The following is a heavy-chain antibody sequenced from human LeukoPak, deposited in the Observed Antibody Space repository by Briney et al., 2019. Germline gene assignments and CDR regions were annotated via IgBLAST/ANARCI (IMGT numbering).Heavy chain of an antibody. Sequence: ASETLSLTCAVYGGSFSSYYWSWIRQPPGKGLEWIGEINHSGSTNYNPSLKSRVTISVDTSKNQFSLKLSSVTAADTAVYYCARVRSIAARPMNYYYYYGMDVWGQGTTVTVSS. CDR1: GGSFSSYY. V-gene: IGHV4-34*01. J-gene: IGHJ6*02. CDR3: ARVRSIAARPMNYYYYYGMDV. CDR2: INHSGST. D-gene: IGHD6-6*01.